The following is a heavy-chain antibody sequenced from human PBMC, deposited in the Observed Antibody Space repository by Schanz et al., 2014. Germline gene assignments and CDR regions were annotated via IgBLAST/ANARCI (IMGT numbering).Heavy chain of an antibody. V-gene: IGHV3-23*04. CDR2: ISGDHRNT. CDR1: GFTFSTHA. Sequence: VQLVESGGGLVQPGGSLRLSCTASGFTFSTHAMIWVRQAPGKGLEWVSSISGDHRNTFYADSVKGRFTISRDNSKNTLYLQMNSLRAEDTAIYYCAKDAPYPFDLWGRGTLITVSS. J-gene: IGHJ2*01. CDR3: AKDAPYPFDL.